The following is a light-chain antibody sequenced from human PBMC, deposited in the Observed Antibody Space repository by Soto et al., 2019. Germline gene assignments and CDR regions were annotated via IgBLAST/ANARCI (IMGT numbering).Light chain of an antibody. Sequence: QSVLTQPPSASGTPGQRVTISCSGSSSNIGSNTVNWYQQLPGTAPKLLIYSYNQRPSGVPDRFSGSRSGTSASLAISGFQSEDEADYYCAVWDDSLNGVVFGGGTKLTVL. V-gene: IGLV1-44*01. J-gene: IGLJ2*01. CDR1: SSNIGSNT. CDR3: AVWDDSLNGVV. CDR2: SYN.